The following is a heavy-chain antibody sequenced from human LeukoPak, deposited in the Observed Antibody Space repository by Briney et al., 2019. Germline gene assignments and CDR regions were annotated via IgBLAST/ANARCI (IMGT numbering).Heavy chain of an antibody. CDR2: ISGSGGST. V-gene: IGHV3-23*01. J-gene: IGHJ6*03. D-gene: IGHD6-13*01. CDR1: GFTFSSYA. Sequence: GGSLRLSCAASGFTFSSYAMSWVRQAPGKGLERVSAISGSGGSTYYADSVKGRFTISRDNSKNTLYLQMNSLRAEDTAVYYCARDGGGSSWYPPYYYYYYYMDVWGKGTTVTVSS. CDR3: ARDGGGSSWYPPYYYYYYYMDV.